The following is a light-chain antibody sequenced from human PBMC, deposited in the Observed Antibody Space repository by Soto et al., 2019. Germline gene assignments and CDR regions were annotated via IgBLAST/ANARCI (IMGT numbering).Light chain of an antibody. V-gene: IGKV3-11*01. J-gene: IGKJ5*01. Sequence: IDLTQSPDQLSLSRGERATLSCGASQSVSSNYLAWYQQKPGQAPRLLIYDASNRATGIPARFSGSGSGTDFTLTISSLEPEDFAVYYCQQRSNWPRTFGQGTRLEIK. CDR1: QSVSSNY. CDR3: QQRSNWPRT. CDR2: DAS.